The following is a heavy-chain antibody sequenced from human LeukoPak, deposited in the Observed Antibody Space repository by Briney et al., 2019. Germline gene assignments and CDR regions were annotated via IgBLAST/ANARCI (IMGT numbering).Heavy chain of an antibody. J-gene: IGHJ4*02. CDR3: ASAGHDYSGDFFDY. CDR2: INSDGSST. Sequence: GGSLRLSCAASEFTFSNYWMHWVCQAPGKGLVWVSRINSDGSSTAYADSVKGRFTISRDNAKNTLYLQMDSLRAEDTAVYYCASAGHDYSGDFFDYWGQGTLVTVSS. CDR1: EFTFSNYW. V-gene: IGHV3-74*01. D-gene: IGHD4-23*01.